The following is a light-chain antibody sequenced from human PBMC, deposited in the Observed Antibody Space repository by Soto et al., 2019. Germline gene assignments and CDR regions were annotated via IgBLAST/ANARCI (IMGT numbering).Light chain of an antibody. Sequence: QSVLTQPPSASGTPGQRGTISCSGSSSNVGSNYVYWYQQLPGTAPKLLIDTNNQRPSGVPDGFSGSKTGPSASRAIGGLRPGDEADYYCAAWDDSVSARVFGGRTQVTLL. V-gene: IGLV1-47*01. CDR2: TNN. CDR3: AAWDDSVSARV. J-gene: IGLJ3*02. CDR1: SSNVGSNY.